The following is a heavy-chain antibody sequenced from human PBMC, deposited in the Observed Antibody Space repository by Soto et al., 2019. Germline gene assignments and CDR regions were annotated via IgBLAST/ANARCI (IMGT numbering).Heavy chain of an antibody. CDR1: GGSFSNYY. Sequence: SETLSLTCTVSGGSFSNYYWSWIRQSPGKGLEWIGYIYYSGSTNYNPSPKSRVTISLDTSKNQLSLKLSPVTAADTAVYYCARGEAVAGRFDYWGQGALVTAPQ. J-gene: IGHJ4*02. V-gene: IGHV4-59*01. CDR3: ARGEAVAGRFDY. D-gene: IGHD6-19*01. CDR2: IYYSGST.